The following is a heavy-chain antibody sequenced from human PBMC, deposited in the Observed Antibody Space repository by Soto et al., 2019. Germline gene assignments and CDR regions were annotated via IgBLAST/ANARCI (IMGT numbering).Heavy chain of an antibody. J-gene: IGHJ4*02. Sequence: SETLSLTCAVYGGSFSGYYWSWSRQPPGKGLEWIGEINHSGSTNYNPSLKSRVTISVDTSKNQFSLKLSSVTAADTAVYYCARGQGYGRRFLDYWGQGTLVTVSS. CDR1: GGSFSGYY. CDR2: INHSGST. CDR3: ARGQGYGRRFLDY. D-gene: IGHD3-3*01. V-gene: IGHV4-34*01.